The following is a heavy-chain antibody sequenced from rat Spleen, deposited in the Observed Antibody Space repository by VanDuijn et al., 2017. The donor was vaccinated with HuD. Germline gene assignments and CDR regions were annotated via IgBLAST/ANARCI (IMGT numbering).Heavy chain of an antibody. CDR2: ITNTDEST. Sequence: EVQLVESGGGLVQPGRSLKLSCEASGFTFNNYWMTWIRQAPGKGLEWVASITNTDESTYYSDSVKGRFTISRDNAKSTLYLQMNSLRSEDTATYYCTNNWEAYYWGQGVMVTVSS. V-gene: IGHV5-31*01. J-gene: IGHJ2*01. CDR3: TNNWEAYY. CDR1: GFTFNNYW. D-gene: IGHD5-1*01.